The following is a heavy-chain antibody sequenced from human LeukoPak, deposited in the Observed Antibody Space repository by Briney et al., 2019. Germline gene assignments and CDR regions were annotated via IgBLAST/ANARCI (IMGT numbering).Heavy chain of an antibody. D-gene: IGHD3-22*01. J-gene: IGHJ4*02. CDR1: RFTVSSKY. CDR3: ARVRTGYDSSGYPIDY. V-gene: IGHV3-66*02. Sequence: GGSLRLSCAASRFTVSSKYMSWVRQAPGKGLEWVSVIYSGGSTYYADSVKGRFTISRDNSKNTLYLQMNSLRAEDTAVYYCARVRTGYDSSGYPIDYWGQGTLVTVSS. CDR2: IYSGGST.